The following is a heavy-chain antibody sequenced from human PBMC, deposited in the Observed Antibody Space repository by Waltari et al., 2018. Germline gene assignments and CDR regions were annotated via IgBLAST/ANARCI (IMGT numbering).Heavy chain of an antibody. D-gene: IGHD3-22*01. Sequence: QVQLVQSGAEVKKPGASVKVSCKSSGYTFSSYYMHWVRQAPGQGLEWMGIINPRGGSTSYAQKFQGRVTMTRDTSTSTVYMELSSLRSEDTAVYYCAREPDSSDAFDIWGQGTMVTVSS. CDR3: AREPDSSDAFDI. CDR1: GYTFSSYY. CDR2: INPRGGST. V-gene: IGHV1-46*01. J-gene: IGHJ3*02.